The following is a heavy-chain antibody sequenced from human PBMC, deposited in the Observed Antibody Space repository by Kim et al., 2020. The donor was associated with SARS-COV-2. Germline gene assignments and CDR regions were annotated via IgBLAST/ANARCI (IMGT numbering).Heavy chain of an antibody. D-gene: IGHD3-16*01. V-gene: IGHV3-30*18. CDR3: AKDGAAFDI. J-gene: IGHJ3*02. CDR2: ISYDGSNK. Sequence: KRLEWVAVISYDGSNKYYADSVKGRFTISRDNSKTTLYLQMNSLRAEDTAVYYCAKDGAAFDIWGQGTMVTVSA.